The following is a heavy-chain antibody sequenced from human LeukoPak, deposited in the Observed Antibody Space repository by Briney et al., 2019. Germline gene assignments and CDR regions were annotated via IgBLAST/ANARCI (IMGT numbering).Heavy chain of an antibody. V-gene: IGHV5-51*01. CDR1: GYNFTSHW. Sequence: GDSLKISCKDSGYNFTSHWIGWVRQMPGKGLEWMGIIYPGESHTRDSPSFEGQVTVSVDKSISTAYLQWSSLKASDTAMYYCARHSVSRRSPSDPFNIWGQGTMVTVSS. CDR2: IYPGESHT. D-gene: IGHD5/OR15-5a*01. CDR3: ARHSVSRRSPSDPFNI. J-gene: IGHJ3*02.